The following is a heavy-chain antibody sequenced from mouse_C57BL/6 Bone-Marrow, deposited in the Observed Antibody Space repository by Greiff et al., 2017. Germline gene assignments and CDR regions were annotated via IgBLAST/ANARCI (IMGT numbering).Heavy chain of an antibody. D-gene: IGHD2-4*01. CDR1: GYTFTSYW. V-gene: IGHV1-64*01. Sequence: QVQLQQPGAELVKPGASVKLSCKASGYTFTSYWMHWVKQRPGQGLEWIGMIHPNSGSTNYNVKFKSKATLTLEKSSSTAYMQLSSLTSEDSAVYYCARWGYDYDFGYWGQGTTLTVSS. CDR2: IHPNSGST. J-gene: IGHJ2*01. CDR3: ARWGYDYDFGY.